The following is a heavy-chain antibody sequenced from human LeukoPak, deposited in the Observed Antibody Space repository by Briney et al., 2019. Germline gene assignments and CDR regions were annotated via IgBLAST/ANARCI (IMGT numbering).Heavy chain of an antibody. V-gene: IGHV5-51*01. J-gene: IGHJ5*02. CDR1: GSLFTSYR. D-gene: IGHD6-13*01. CDR3: ARTGIAAAVGWFDP. Sequence: GASLQISCKGSGSLFTSYRLGGGRQLRGKGVGGMGIIEPCGSDTRYSPSFQGQGTIPAHKSIRNAYLQWSSLKASDTAMYYCARTGIAAAVGWFDPWGQGTLVTVSS. CDR2: IEPCGSDT.